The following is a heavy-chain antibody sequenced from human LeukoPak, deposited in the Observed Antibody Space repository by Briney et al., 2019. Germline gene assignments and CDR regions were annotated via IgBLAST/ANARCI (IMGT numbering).Heavy chain of an antibody. CDR3: AGVNRWAFDI. D-gene: IGHD2-15*01. CDR2: IYYSGST. CDR1: GYSISSSYY. J-gene: IGHJ3*02. V-gene: IGHV4-61*01. Sequence: PSETLSLTCTVSGYSISSSYYWSWIRQPPGKGLEWIGYIYYSGSTNYNPSLKSRVTISVDTSKNQFSLKLSSVTAADTAVYYCAGVNRWAFDIWGQGTMVTVSS.